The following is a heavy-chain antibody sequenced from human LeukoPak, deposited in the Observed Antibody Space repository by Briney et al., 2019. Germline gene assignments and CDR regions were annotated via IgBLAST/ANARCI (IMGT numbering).Heavy chain of an antibody. CDR3: ARDWYSSGWYSQFVYYYYGMDV. D-gene: IGHD6-19*01. CDR1: GFTFSSYA. Sequence: GGSLRLSCAASGFTFSSYAMSWVRQAPGKGLEWVSAISGSGGSTYYADSVKGRFTISRDNSKNTLYLQMNSLRAEDTAVYYCARDWYSSGWYSQFVYYYYGMDVWGQGTTVTVSS. V-gene: IGHV3-23*01. CDR2: ISGSGGST. J-gene: IGHJ6*02.